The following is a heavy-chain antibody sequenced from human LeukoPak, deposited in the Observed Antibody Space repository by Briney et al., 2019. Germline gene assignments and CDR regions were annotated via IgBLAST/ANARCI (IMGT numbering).Heavy chain of an antibody. V-gene: IGHV1-18*01. Sequence: ASVKVSCKASGYTFTSYGISRVRQATGQGLEWMGWISAYNGNTNYAQKLEGRVTMTTDTSTSTAYMELRSLRSDDTAVYYCARDLRIAVAGFNYFDYWGQGTLVTVSS. J-gene: IGHJ4*02. D-gene: IGHD6-19*01. CDR2: ISAYNGNT. CDR3: ARDLRIAVAGFNYFDY. CDR1: GYTFTSYG.